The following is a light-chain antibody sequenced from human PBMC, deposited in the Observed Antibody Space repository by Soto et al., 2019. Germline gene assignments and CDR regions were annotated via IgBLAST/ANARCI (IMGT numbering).Light chain of an antibody. CDR3: QQSYSTPFT. CDR1: QSISNY. V-gene: IGKV1-39*01. J-gene: IGKJ3*01. CDR2: AAS. Sequence: DIQMTQSPSSLSASVGYSVTITCRASQSISNYLNWYQQKPGKAPKLLVYAASSLQSGVPSRFSGSGSVTDFTLTISSLQPEDFATYYCQQSYSTPFTFGPGTKVDIK.